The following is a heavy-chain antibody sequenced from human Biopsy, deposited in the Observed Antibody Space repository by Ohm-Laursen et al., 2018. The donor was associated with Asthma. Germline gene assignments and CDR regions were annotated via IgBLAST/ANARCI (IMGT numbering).Heavy chain of an antibody. Sequence: GSLRLSCAASGFTFSSYAMSWVRQAPGKGLEWVSAISGSGGSTYYADSVKGRFTISRDNSKNTLYLQMHSLRVEDTAVYYCARGDSSGWSHYYFDYWGQGTLVTVSS. J-gene: IGHJ4*02. D-gene: IGHD6-19*01. CDR2: ISGSGGST. CDR1: GFTFSSYA. CDR3: ARGDSSGWSHYYFDY. V-gene: IGHV3-23*01.